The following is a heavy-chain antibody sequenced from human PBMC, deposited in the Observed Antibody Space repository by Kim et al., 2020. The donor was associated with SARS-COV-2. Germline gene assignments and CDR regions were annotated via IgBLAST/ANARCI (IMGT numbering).Heavy chain of an antibody. CDR3: AKAVYTFGMAG. D-gene: IGHD3-16*01. V-gene: IGHV3-30*18. CDR2: ISYDGSNK. J-gene: IGHJ6*02. Sequence: GGSLRLSCAASGFTFSSYGMHWVRQAPGKGLEWVAVISYDGSNKYYADSVKGRFTISRDNSKNTLYLQMTSLRAEDTAVYFCAKAVYTFGMAGWGQGTTV. CDR1: GFTFSSYG.